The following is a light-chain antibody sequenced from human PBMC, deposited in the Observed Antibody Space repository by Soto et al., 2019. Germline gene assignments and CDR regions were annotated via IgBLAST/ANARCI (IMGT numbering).Light chain of an antibody. Sequence: IQMTHSPSTLAGSVGEHVTITWRASQSISSWLAWFQQKPGKAPQYLIQAASILQSGVPSRFSGSGSGTEFILTINNLQPEDFASYFCLQVSSFPRTFALGTKVDIK. J-gene: IGKJ1*01. CDR2: AAS. V-gene: IGKV1-5*01. CDR1: QSISSW. CDR3: LQVSSFPRT.